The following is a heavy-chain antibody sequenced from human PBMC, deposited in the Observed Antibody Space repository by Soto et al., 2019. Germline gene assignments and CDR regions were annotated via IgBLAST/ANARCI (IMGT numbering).Heavy chain of an antibody. J-gene: IGHJ4*02. CDR1: GSTFNNFA. CDR2: IVVDSNTA. Sequence: QVVLLQSGAEVKEPGSSVMVSCQVSGSTFNNFAFSWVRQAPGHGPEWMGGIVVDSNTAEYSQRFQDRGTITADASTDTLYMELGSLTFEDTAVYYCARAIKRWEVNYYFDFWGQGTLVTVSS. V-gene: IGHV1-69*01. D-gene: IGHD1-26*01. CDR3: ARAIKRWEVNYYFDF.